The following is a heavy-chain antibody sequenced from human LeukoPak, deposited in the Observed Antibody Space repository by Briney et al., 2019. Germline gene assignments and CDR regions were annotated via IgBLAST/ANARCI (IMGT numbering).Heavy chain of an antibody. D-gene: IGHD3-22*01. J-gene: IGHJ4*02. CDR3: ARSVVVITTGSPLVDY. CDR1: GGSISSGDYS. CDR2: IYYSGST. V-gene: IGHV4-30-4*01. Sequence: SSETLSLTCTVSGGSISSGDYSWSWIRQPPGKGLEWIGYIYYSGSTYYNPSLKSRVTISVDTSKNQFSLKLSSVTAADTAVYYCARSVVVITTGSPLVDYWGQGTLVTVSS.